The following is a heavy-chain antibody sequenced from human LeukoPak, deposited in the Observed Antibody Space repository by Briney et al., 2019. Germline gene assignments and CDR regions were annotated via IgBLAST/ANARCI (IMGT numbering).Heavy chain of an antibody. CDR2: IYHSGST. CDR3: ATAQRGLAESQNHYYYYYYMDV. V-gene: IGHV4-4*02. J-gene: IGHJ6*03. CDR1: GGSISSSNW. D-gene: IGHD6-19*01. Sequence: SGTLSLTCAVSGGSISSSNWWSWVRQPPGKGLEWIGEIYHSGSTNYNPSLKSRVTISVDKSKNQFSLKPSSVTAADTAVYYCATAQRGLAESQNHYYYYYYMDVWGKGTTVTVSS.